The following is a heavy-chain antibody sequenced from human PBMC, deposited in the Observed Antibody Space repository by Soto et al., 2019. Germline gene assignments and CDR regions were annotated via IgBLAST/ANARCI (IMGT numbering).Heavy chain of an antibody. D-gene: IGHD4-17*01. CDR3: ARDSVMTTVTTGRRYYYYYMDV. V-gene: IGHV1-3*01. J-gene: IGHJ6*03. Sequence: QVQLVQSGAEVKKPGASVKVSCKASGYTFTSYAMHWVRQAPGQRLEWMGWITAGNGNTKHSQKFQGRVTITRDTSASTAYMALSSLRSEDTAVYYCARDSVMTTVTTGRRYYYYYMDVWGKGTTVTVSS. CDR1: GYTFTSYA. CDR2: ITAGNGNT.